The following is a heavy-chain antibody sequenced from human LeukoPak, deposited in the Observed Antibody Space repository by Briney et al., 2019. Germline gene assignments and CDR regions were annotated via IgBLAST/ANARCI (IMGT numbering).Heavy chain of an antibody. CDR3: ARGKLFNPHFDY. D-gene: IGHD1-1*01. Sequence: PSETLSLTCAVYGGSFSGYYWSWIRQPPGKGLEWIGEINHSGSTNYNPSLKSRVTISVDTSKNQFSLKLSSVTAADTAVYYCARGKLFNPHFDYWGQGTLVTVSS. CDR1: GGSFSGYY. J-gene: IGHJ4*02. CDR2: INHSGST. V-gene: IGHV4-34*01.